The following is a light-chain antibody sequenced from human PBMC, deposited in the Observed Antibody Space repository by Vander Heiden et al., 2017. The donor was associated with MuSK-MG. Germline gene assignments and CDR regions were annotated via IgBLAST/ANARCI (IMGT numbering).Light chain of an antibody. Sequence: DIVMTQSPLSLPVTPGEPASISCRSSQSLLHSNGYNYLAWYLQKLGQSPQLLIYLGSTRASGVPARPTRSGSGTDFTLKISRVEAADVGVYSCMQSPQAQLFGPWTKV. CDR1: QSLLHSNGYNY. CDR3: MQSPQAQL. CDR2: LGS. V-gene: IGKV2-28*01. J-gene: IGKJ3*01.